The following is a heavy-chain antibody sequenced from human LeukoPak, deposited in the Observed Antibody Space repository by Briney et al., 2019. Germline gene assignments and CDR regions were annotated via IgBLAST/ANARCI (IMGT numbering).Heavy chain of an antibody. V-gene: IGHV1-2*02. CDR2: INPNSGGT. CDR1: GYTFTGYY. CDR3: ARRYCSGGSCYGDY. J-gene: IGHJ4*02. Sequence: EASVKVSCKASGYTFTGYYMHWVRQAPGQGLEWMGWINPNSGGTNYAQKFQGRVTMTRDTSISTAYMELSRLRSDDTAVYYCARRYCSGGSCYGDYWGQGTLVTVSS. D-gene: IGHD2-15*01.